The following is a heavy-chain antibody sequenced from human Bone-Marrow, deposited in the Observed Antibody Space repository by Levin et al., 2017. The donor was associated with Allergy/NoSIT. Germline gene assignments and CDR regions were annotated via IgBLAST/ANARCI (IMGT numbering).Heavy chain of an antibody. CDR2: IWYDGTDK. J-gene: IGHJ3*02. D-gene: IGHD3/OR15-3a*01. V-gene: IGHV3-33*06. CDR1: GFNFSDRG. Sequence: GGSLRLSCAASGFNFSDRGMHWVRQAPGKGLEWVGIIWYDGTDKHYADSVRGRFIISRDNSKNTLYLQMNSLRAEDTAVYYCAKVRRGLDAFDIWGQGTMVTVSS. CDR3: AKVRRGLDAFDI.